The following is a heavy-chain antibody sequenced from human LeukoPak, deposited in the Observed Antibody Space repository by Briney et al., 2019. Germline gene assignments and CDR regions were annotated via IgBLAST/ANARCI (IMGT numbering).Heavy chain of an antibody. D-gene: IGHD3-22*01. CDR2: INPSSGAA. CDR1: GYTFTGYF. V-gene: IGHV1-2*02. Sequence: GASVKVSCKASGYTFTGYFIHWVRQAPGQGLEWMGWINPSSGAANYAQNFQGRVTLTREMSISTAYMEVSRRLSVDTAVYYCARVTYDRSGYYNGIPYWGQGTLVIVSS. J-gene: IGHJ4*02. CDR3: ARVTYDRSGYYNGIPY.